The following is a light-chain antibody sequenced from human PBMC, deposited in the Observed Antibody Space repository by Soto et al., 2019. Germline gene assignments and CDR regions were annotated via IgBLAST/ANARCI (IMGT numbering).Light chain of an antibody. Sequence: QSALTQPRSVSGSPGQSVTISCTGTSSDIGGSNYVSWYQHHPGKAPKLMIYDVSKRPSGVPDRFSGSKSGNTASLTISGLQAEDEADYYCCPYAGGFTWVFGGGTQLTVL. CDR1: SSDIGGSNY. V-gene: IGLV2-11*01. CDR3: CPYAGGFTWV. CDR2: DVS. J-gene: IGLJ3*02.